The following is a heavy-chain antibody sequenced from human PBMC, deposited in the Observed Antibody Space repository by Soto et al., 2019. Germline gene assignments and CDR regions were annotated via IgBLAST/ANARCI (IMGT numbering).Heavy chain of an antibody. V-gene: IGHV5-10-1*01. J-gene: IGHJ6*02. CDR3: ARQDETSREDYYGMDV. CDR2: IDPSDSYT. CDR1: VYSFSSYW. Sequence: GESLKISCKGSVYSFSSYWITWVRQLPGKGLEWMGRIDPSDSYTNYSPSFQGHVTISVDKSISTAYLQWNSLKASDSAMYYCARQDETSREDYYGMDVWGQGTTVTVSS.